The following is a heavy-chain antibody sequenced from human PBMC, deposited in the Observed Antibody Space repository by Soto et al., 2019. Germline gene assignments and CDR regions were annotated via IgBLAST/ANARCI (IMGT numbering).Heavy chain of an antibody. J-gene: IGHJ4*02. CDR3: ARSGDDYGSYVDY. CDR1: GYSVSDGYY. CDR2: INRSEKT. D-gene: IGHD4-17*01. Sequence: PSEPLSLPCAVSGYSVSDGYYLGWIRQPPGKGLEWIGSINRSEKTYYNPSLKSRLTISVDTSKNQISLTLSSVTAADTAIYYCARSGDDYGSYVDYWGQGTLVTVSS. V-gene: IGHV4-38-2*01.